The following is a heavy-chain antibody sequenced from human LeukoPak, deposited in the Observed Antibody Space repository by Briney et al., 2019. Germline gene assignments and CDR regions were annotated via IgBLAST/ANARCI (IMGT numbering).Heavy chain of an antibody. CDR1: GASVYSDSSY. CDR2: VDYRGGT. J-gene: IGHJ3*01. Sequence: SETLSLTCSVSGASVYSDSSYWTWTRQAPGKGLEWIGYVDYRGGTKYNASLKSRVTISLETSKNQFSLNLNSVIAADTAVYYCAREVATSYYDSGAYYRQTEAFDFWGQGKMVTVSS. CDR3: AREVATSYYDSGAYYRQTEAFDF. D-gene: IGHD3-22*01. V-gene: IGHV4-61*01.